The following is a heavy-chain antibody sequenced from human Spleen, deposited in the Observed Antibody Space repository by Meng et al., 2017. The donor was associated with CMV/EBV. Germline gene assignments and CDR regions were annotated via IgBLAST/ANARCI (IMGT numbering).Heavy chain of an antibody. V-gene: IGHV3-21*04. J-gene: IGHJ4*02. CDR1: GFTFSSYS. D-gene: IGHD2-15*01. Sequence: GESLKISCAASGFTFSSYSMNWVRQAPGKGLEWVSSIGSSSSRIYYADSVKGRFTVSRDNARNSLYLQMNSLRAEDSAMYYCTRGGGSAAFWGQGTLVTVSS. CDR2: IGSSSSRI. CDR3: TRGGGSAAF.